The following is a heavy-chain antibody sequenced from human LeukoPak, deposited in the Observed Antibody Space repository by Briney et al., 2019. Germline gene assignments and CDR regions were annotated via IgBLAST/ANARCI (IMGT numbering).Heavy chain of an antibody. V-gene: IGHV3-53*01. D-gene: IGHD3-22*01. CDR2: IYSGGST. CDR3: AKDSSSYDWGYMDV. Sequence: GGSLRLSCAASGFTVSSNYMSWVRQAPGKGLEWVSVIYSGGSTYYADSVKGRFTISRDNSKNTLDLEMNSLRAEDTAVYYCAKDSSSYDWGYMDVWGKGTTVTISS. CDR1: GFTVSSNY. J-gene: IGHJ6*03.